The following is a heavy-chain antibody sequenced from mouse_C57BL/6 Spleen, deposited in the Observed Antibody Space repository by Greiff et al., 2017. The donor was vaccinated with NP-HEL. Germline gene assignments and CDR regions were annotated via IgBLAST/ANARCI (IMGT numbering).Heavy chain of an antibody. CDR1: GYTFTDYN. CDR2: INPNNGGT. J-gene: IGHJ2*01. CDR3: AREGLLLRRGYFDY. Sequence: EVQLQQSGPELVKPGASVKIPCKASGYTFTDYNMDWVKQSHGKSLEWIGDINPNNGGTIYNQKFKGKATLTVDKSSSTAYMELRSLTSEDTAVYYCAREGLLLRRGYFDYWGQGTTLTVSS. V-gene: IGHV1-18*01. D-gene: IGHD1-1*01.